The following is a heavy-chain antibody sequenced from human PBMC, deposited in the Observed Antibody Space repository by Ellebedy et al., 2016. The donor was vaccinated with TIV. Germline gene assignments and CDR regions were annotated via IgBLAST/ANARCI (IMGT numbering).Heavy chain of an antibody. Sequence: SETLSLXXSVSGSSVSSGDYYWSWIRQSPERGLEWIAYISSSGTTYYTPSLKSRFTISVDRSKNQFSLEVNSVTAADTAVYYCARGLPYHLLNYSYYYYMDVWGKGITVTVSS. D-gene: IGHD2-2*01. J-gene: IGHJ6*03. CDR1: GSSVSSGDYY. CDR2: ISSSGTT. V-gene: IGHV4-30-4*01. CDR3: ARGLPYHLLNYSYYYYMDV.